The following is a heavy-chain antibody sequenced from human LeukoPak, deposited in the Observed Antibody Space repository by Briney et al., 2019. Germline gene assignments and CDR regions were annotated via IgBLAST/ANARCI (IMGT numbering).Heavy chain of an antibody. CDR3: AAADYDAFDI. Sequence: GGSLRRSCAASGFTFSSYSMNWVRQAPGKGLEWVSNISSSSSIIYYADSVKGRFTISRDNAKNSLYLQMNSLRAEDTAVYYCAAADYDAFDIWGQGTMVTVSS. D-gene: IGHD4-11*01. CDR1: GFTFSSYS. CDR2: ISSSSSII. J-gene: IGHJ3*02. V-gene: IGHV3-48*01.